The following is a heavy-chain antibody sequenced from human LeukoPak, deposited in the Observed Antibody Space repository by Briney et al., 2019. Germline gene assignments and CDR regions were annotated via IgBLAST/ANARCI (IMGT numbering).Heavy chain of an antibody. Sequence: SGPALVKPTQTLTLTCTFSGLSLSTSGMCVSWIRQPPGKALEWLARIDWDDDKYYSTSLKTRLTISKDTSKNQVVLTMTNMDPVDTATYYCARRTYSSSSYAFDIWGQGTMVTVSS. CDR3: ARRTYSSSSYAFDI. J-gene: IGHJ3*02. CDR2: IDWDDDK. V-gene: IGHV2-70*11. D-gene: IGHD6-6*01. CDR1: GLSLSTSGMC.